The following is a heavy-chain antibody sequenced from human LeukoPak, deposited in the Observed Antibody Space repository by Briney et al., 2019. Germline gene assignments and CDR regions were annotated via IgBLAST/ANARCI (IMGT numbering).Heavy chain of an antibody. D-gene: IGHD1-26*01. CDR2: INMDGSIT. CDR1: GFTFRNYW. J-gene: IGHJ4*02. CDR3: GTGTYLYYFDY. Sequence: QAGGSLRLPCAASGFTFRNYWMHWVRQAPGKGLVWVSRINMDGSITSYADSVKGRFIISRDNAKSTLYLQMNSLRAEDTAVYYCGTGTYLYYFDYWGQGTLVTVSS. V-gene: IGHV3-74*01.